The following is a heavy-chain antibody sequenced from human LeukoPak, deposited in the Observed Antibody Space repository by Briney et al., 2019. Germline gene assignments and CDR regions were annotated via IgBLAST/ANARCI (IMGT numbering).Heavy chain of an antibody. D-gene: IGHD6-19*01. Sequence: GGSLKISCKGSGYSFINYWIAWVPQMPGKGLEWIGVNYPGDSDTIHSPSFQGQVPISVDKSISTAHLQWSSLKASDTALYYCARHVVPYSSGLAGFDYWGQGTLVTVSS. J-gene: IGHJ4*02. V-gene: IGHV5-51*01. CDR3: ARHVVPYSSGLAGFDY. CDR1: GYSFINYW. CDR2: NYPGDSDT.